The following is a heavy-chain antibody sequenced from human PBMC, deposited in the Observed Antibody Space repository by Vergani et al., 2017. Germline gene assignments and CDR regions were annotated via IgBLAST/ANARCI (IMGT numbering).Heavy chain of an antibody. CDR2: MNPNSGNT. CDR1: GGTFSSYA. D-gene: IGHD3-22*01. V-gene: IGHV1-8*02. Sequence: QVQLVQSGAEVKKPGSSVKVSCKASGGTFSSYAISWVRQATGQGLEWMGWMNPNSGNTGYAQKFQGRVTMTRNTSISTAYMELSSLRSEDTAVYYCARMDYYDSSGYVPCGHWGQGTLVTVSS. J-gene: IGHJ1*01. CDR3: ARMDYYDSSGYVPCGH.